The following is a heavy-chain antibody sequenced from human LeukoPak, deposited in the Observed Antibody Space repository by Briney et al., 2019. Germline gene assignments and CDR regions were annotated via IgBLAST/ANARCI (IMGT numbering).Heavy chain of an antibody. Sequence: GGSLRLSCAASGFTFSSYAMSWVRQAPGKGLEWVSAISGSGGSTYYSDSVKGRFTISRDNSKNTLYLQMNSLRAEDTAVYYCAKVRRWLQSELDYWGQGTLVAVSS. CDR3: AKVRRWLQSELDY. CDR2: ISGSGGST. D-gene: IGHD5-12*01. J-gene: IGHJ4*02. V-gene: IGHV3-23*01. CDR1: GFTFSSYA.